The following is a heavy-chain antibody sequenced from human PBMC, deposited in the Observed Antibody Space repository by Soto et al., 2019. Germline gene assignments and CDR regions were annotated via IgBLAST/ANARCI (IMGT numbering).Heavy chain of an antibody. J-gene: IGHJ1*01. CDR3: AKVKGGHIVGDTTFKH. CDR1: GFTFSSYA. Sequence: PGGSLRLSCAASGFTFSSYAMSWVRHSPGKGLEWVSAISGSGGSTYYADSVKGRFTISRDNYKNTLYLQMNSLRAEDTAVYYCAKVKGGHIVGDTTFKHWGQGTLVTVSS. CDR2: ISGSGGST. D-gene: IGHD1-26*01. V-gene: IGHV3-23*01.